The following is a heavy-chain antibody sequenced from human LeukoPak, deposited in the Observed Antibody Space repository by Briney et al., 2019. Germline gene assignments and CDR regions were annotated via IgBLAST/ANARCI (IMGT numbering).Heavy chain of an antibody. D-gene: IGHD2-8*01. J-gene: IGHJ4*02. CDR2: ISYDGSKT. CDR1: GFTFSSYA. CDR3: ARESPEWRYFDY. V-gene: IGHV3-30*09. Sequence: PGGSLRLSCAASGFTFSSYAMHWVRQAPGKGLEWVAVISYDGSKTYYVDSVRGRFAISRDNSKNTLYLHMDSLRAEDTAVYYCARESPEWRYFDYWGQGTLVTVSS.